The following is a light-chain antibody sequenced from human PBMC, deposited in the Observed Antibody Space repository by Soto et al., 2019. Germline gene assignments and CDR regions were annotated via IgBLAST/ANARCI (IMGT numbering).Light chain of an antibody. CDR2: GAS. J-gene: IGKJ2*01. V-gene: IGKV3-20*01. CDR1: QTISRSF. Sequence: EIVLTQSPGTLSLSPGERATLSCRASQTISRSFLAWYQQKPGQASRLVFFGASSRATGIPDRFSGSGSGTDFTLTISRVEPEDFAVYYCQHYDTSPYTFGQGTKLEIK. CDR3: QHYDTSPYT.